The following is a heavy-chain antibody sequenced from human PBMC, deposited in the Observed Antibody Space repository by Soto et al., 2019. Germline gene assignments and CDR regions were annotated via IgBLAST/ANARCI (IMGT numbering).Heavy chain of an antibody. D-gene: IGHD1-26*01. CDR2: IWYDGSNK. J-gene: IGHJ4*02. CDR1: GFTFSSYG. Sequence: GGSLRLSCAASGFTFSSYGMHWVRQAPGKGLEWVAVIWYDGSNKYYADSVKGRFTISRDNSKNTLYLQMNSLRAEDTAVYYCARDVGASRDPYYFDYWGQGTLVTVSS. V-gene: IGHV3-33*01. CDR3: ARDVGASRDPYYFDY.